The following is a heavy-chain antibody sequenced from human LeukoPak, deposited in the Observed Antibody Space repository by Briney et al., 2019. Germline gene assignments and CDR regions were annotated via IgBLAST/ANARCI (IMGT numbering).Heavy chain of an antibody. CDR1: GYTFSGHY. D-gene: IGHD3-3*01. V-gene: IGHV1-46*01. CDR3: ARDPSITIFGVDLYYYGMDV. J-gene: IGHJ6*02. Sequence: ASVKVSCKASGYTFSGHYLHWVRQAPGQGLEWMGIINPSGGSTSYAQKFQGRVTMTRDTSTSTVYMELSSLRSEDTAVYYCARDPSITIFGVDLYYYGMDVWGQGTTVTVSS. CDR2: INPSGGST.